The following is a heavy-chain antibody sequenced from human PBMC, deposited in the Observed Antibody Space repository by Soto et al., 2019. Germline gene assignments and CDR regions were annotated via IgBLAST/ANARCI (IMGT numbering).Heavy chain of an antibody. CDR1: GGSISSYY. CDR3: ARVWGSRSWSEAYYYYYGMDV. D-gene: IGHD6-13*01. Sequence: PSETLSLTCTVSGGSISSYYWSWIRQPPGKGLEWIGYIYYSGSTNYNPSLKSRVTISVDTSKNQFSLKLSSVTAADTAVYYCARVWGSRSWSEAYYYYYGMDVWGQGTPVTVSS. V-gene: IGHV4-59*01. CDR2: IYYSGST. J-gene: IGHJ6*02.